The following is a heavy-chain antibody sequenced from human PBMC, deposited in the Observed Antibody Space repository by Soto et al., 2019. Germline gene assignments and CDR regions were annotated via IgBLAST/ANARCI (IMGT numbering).Heavy chain of an antibody. CDR3: ARLIGNSWLDS. CDR1: GGPITSRTYS. V-gene: IGHV4-39*01. Sequence: PSETLSLTCAVSGGPITSRTYSWGWIRQPPGKTLEWIGTIYYAVSMKGRITINPDTSNNQFSLQLNSVTPDDTAVYYCARLIGNSWLDSWGQGTLVTVSS. CDR2: IYYAVS. J-gene: IGHJ5*01.